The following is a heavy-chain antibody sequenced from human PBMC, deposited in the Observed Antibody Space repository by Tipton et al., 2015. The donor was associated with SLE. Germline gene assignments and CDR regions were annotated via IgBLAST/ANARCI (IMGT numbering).Heavy chain of an antibody. J-gene: IGHJ6*03. Sequence: LSLTCAASGFTFSSYAMSWVRQAPGKGLEWVSAISGSGGSTYYADSVKGRFTISRDNSKNTLYLQMNSLRAEDTAVYYCARGRYCSSTSCYYYYYMDVWGKGTTVTVSS. V-gene: IGHV3-23*01. CDR1: GFTFSSYA. CDR3: ARGRYCSSTSCYYYYYMDV. D-gene: IGHD2-2*01. CDR2: ISGSGGST.